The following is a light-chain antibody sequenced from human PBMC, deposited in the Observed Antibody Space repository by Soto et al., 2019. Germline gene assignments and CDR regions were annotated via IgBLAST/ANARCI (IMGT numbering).Light chain of an antibody. CDR3: QQYNVWPLN. Sequence: EIVMTQSPATLSVSPGERATLSCRASQSVSSNLAWYQQKPGQTPKLLIYVASTRATGIPVRFSGSGSGTEFTLTISSLQSEDFAVYYCQQYNVWPLNFGGGTKVEFK. V-gene: IGKV3-15*01. CDR1: QSVSSN. CDR2: VAS. J-gene: IGKJ4*01.